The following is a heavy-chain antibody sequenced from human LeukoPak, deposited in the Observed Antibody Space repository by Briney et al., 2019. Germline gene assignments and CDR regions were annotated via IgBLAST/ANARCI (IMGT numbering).Heavy chain of an antibody. CDR2: MNPNSGNT. Sequence: ASVKVSCKASGYTFTSYDINWVRQATGQGLEWMGWMNPNSGNTGYAQKFQGRVTMTRNTSISTAYMELSSPRAEDTAVYYCAKDRSYYDAGGYYRVDYWGQGTLVTVSS. J-gene: IGHJ4*02. CDR1: GYTFTSYD. D-gene: IGHD3-22*01. V-gene: IGHV1-8*01. CDR3: AKDRSYYDAGGYYRVDY.